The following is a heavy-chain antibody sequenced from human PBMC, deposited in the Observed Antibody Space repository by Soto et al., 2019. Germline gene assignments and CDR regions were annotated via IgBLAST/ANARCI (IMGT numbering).Heavy chain of an antibody. Sequence: QEQLAESGGGVVQPGRSLRLSCAASRFTFSSYGMHWVRQAPGKGLEWVAVISYDGDYKNYADSVRGRFTISRDNSKNTLYLQINSLRADDTAVYYCAKGTKVTPWRYLDLWGRGTLVTVSS. J-gene: IGHJ2*01. D-gene: IGHD2-21*02. V-gene: IGHV3-30*18. CDR1: RFTFSSYG. CDR3: AKGTKVTPWRYLDL. CDR2: ISYDGDYK.